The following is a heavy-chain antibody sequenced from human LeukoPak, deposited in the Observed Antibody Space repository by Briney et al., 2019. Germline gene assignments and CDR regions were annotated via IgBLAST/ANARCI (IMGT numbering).Heavy chain of an antibody. CDR3: ARAGVTMVRGRDGMDV. CDR2: INHSGST. D-gene: IGHD3-10*01. Sequence: SETLSLTCAVYGGSFSGYYWSWIRQPPGKGLEWIGEINHSGSTNYNPSLKSRVTISVDTSKNQFSLMLSSVTAADTAVYYCARAGVTMVRGRDGMDVWGKGTTVTVSS. J-gene: IGHJ6*04. CDR1: GGSFSGYY. V-gene: IGHV4-34*01.